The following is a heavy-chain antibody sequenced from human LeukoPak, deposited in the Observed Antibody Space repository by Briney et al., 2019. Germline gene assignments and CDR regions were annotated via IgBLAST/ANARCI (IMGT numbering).Heavy chain of an antibody. J-gene: IGHJ5*02. Sequence: SVKVSCKASGGTFSSYAISWVRQAPGQGLEWMGGIIPIFGTANYAQKFQGRVTITTDESTSTAYMELSSLRSEDTAVYYCARESMVRGVTTNWFDLWGQGTLVTVSS. D-gene: IGHD3-10*01. CDR3: ARESMVRGVTTNWFDL. CDR1: GGTFSSYA. V-gene: IGHV1-69*05. CDR2: IIPIFGTA.